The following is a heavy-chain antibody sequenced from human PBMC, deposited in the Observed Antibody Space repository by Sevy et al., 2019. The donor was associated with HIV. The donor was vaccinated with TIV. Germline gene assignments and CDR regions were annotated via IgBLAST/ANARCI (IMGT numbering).Heavy chain of an antibody. J-gene: IGHJ4*02. CDR1: GFTFSSYN. D-gene: IGHD1-26*01. CDR3: ARGPPDGSYDYFDY. Sequence: GGSLRLSCAASGFTFSSYNMNWVRLAPGKGLEWVSSLRGSSNYIYYAESVKGRFIISRDNAKNTLYLQMNSLRADDTAVYYCARGPPDGSYDYFDYWGQGTLVTVSS. V-gene: IGHV3-21*06. CDR2: LRGSSNYI.